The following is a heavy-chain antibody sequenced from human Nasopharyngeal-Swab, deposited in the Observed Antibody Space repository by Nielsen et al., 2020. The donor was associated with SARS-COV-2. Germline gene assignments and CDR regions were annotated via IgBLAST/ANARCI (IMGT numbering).Heavy chain of an antibody. Sequence: SETLSLTCTVSGGSVSSGSYYWSWIRQPPGKGLEWIGYIYYSGSTNYNPSLKSRVTISVDTSKNQFSLKLNSVTAADTAVYYCARARVGHCSSTSCYRLWDCWGQGTLVSVSS. V-gene: IGHV4-61*01. CDR1: GGSVSSGSYY. J-gene: IGHJ4*02. CDR2: IYYSGST. CDR3: ARARVGHCSSTSCYRLWDC. D-gene: IGHD2-2*02.